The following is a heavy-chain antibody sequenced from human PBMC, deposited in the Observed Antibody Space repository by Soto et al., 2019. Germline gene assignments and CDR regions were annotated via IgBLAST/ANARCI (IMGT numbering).Heavy chain of an antibody. Sequence: AGALILSSAASGVTFSSYGSHWFRHAPGKRPEWVAVISYDGSNKYYADSVKGRFTISRDNSKNTLYLQMNSLRAEDTAVYYCAKLWGTSTYDSSGYPIDYWGQGTLVTVSS. V-gene: IGHV3-30*18. D-gene: IGHD3-22*01. CDR2: ISYDGSNK. CDR1: GVTFSSYG. CDR3: AKLWGTSTYDSSGYPIDY. J-gene: IGHJ4*02.